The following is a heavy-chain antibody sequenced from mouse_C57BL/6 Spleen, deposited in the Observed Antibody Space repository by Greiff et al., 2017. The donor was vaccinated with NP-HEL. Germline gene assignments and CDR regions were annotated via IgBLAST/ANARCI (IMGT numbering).Heavy chain of an antibody. V-gene: IGHV14-1*01. CDR2: IDPEDGDT. Sequence: EVKLMESGAELVRPGASVKLSCTASGFNIKDYYMHWVKQRPEQGLEWIGRIDPEDGDTEYAPKFQGKATMTADTSSNTAYLQLSSLTSEDTAVYHCTTPRSTMVTTGFAYWGQGTLVTVSA. J-gene: IGHJ3*01. CDR3: TTPRSTMVTTGFAY. D-gene: IGHD2-2*01. CDR1: GFNIKDYY.